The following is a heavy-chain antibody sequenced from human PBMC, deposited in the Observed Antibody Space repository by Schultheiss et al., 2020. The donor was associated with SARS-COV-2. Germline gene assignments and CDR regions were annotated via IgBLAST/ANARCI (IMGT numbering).Heavy chain of an antibody. CDR2: INPSGGST. J-gene: IGHJ5*02. V-gene: IGHV1-46*01. CDR3: ARDYGGNWFDP. Sequence: ASVKVSCKASGYSFTSYGISWVRQAPGQGLEWMGIINPSGGSTSYAQKFQGRVTMTRDTSTSTVYMELSSLRSEDTAVYYCARDYGGNWFDPWGQGTLVTVSS. CDR1: GYSFTSYG. D-gene: IGHD4-23*01.